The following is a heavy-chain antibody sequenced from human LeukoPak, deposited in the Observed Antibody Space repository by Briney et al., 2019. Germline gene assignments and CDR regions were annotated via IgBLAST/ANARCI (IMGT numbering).Heavy chain of an antibody. D-gene: IGHD5-18*01. CDR1: GGSFSGYY. V-gene: IGHV4-34*01. CDR2: INHSGST. J-gene: IGHJ4*02. Sequence: PSETLSLTCAVYGGSFSGYYWSWIRQPPGKGLEWIGEINHSGSTNYNPSLKSRVTISVDTSKNQFSLKLSSVTAADTAVYYCARGSRIQLGGLGYWGQGTLVTVSP. CDR3: ARGSRIQLGGLGY.